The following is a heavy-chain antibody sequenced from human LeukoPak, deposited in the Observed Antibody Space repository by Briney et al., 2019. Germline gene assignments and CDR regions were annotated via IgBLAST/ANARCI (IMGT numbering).Heavy chain of an antibody. CDR2: IIPIFGTA. CDR1: GGTFSSYA. Sequence: VKVSCKACGGTFSSYAIGGVRQAGGQGLEWMGGIIPIFGTANYAQQFQGRVTIPADESTSTAYLELSHLRSEDTDVYSCATAREYEEPLVHFNYYYYGMDAWGQGTTVTVPS. J-gene: IGHJ6*02. V-gene: IGHV1-69*13. D-gene: IGHD6-6*01. CDR3: ATAREYEEPLVHFNYYYYGMDA.